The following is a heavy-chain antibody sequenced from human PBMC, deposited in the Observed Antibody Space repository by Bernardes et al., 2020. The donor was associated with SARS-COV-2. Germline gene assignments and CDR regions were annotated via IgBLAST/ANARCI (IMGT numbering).Heavy chain of an antibody. Sequence: TLSPTCTGSGCSISRYYWRWIRPPPGKGLEWLGYIYHSGSTNYNPSLKSRVTISVDTSKNQFSLKLTSVTAADTAVYYCARGVQGVIITSPYYYGMDVWGQGTTVTVSS. J-gene: IGHJ6*02. CDR2: IYHSGST. CDR3: ARGVQGVIITSPYYYGMDV. CDR1: GCSISRYY. D-gene: IGHD3-10*01. V-gene: IGHV4-59*01.